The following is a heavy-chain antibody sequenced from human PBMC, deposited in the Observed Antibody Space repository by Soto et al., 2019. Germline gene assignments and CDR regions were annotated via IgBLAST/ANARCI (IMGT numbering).Heavy chain of an antibody. V-gene: IGHV3-23*01. CDR1: GFICSSYD. D-gene: IGHD2-8*02. Sequence: GGSLRLSCAASGFICSSYDMSWVRQAPGKGLEWVSTILVDGRAFYVDSVRGRFTISRDTSKNTVYLQMNSLTAGDTALYYCAKATATGGGAFDICGQGTMVTVSS. CDR3: AKATATGGGAFDI. J-gene: IGHJ3*02. CDR2: ILVDGRA.